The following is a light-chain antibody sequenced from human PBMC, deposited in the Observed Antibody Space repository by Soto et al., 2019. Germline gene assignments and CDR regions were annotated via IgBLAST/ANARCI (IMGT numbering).Light chain of an antibody. J-gene: IGKJ1*01. CDR1: QAVPNN. CDR3: QQYHSYWT. V-gene: IGKV1-5*01. Sequence: DIHLTQSPSFLSASVGDGVTITCRPSQAVPNNMAWFQQKPGKAPKLLIYDASSLESGVPQRFSGSGSGTEFTLTISSLQTDDFSTYYCQQYHSYWTFGQGTKVDIK. CDR2: DAS.